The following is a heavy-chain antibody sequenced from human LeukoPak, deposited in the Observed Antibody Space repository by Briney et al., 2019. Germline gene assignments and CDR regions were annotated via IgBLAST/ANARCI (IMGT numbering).Heavy chain of an antibody. CDR1: GYTFTSYG. V-gene: IGHV1-18*01. CDR3: ARELSRFLELDY. Sequence: ASVKVSCKASGYTFTSYGISWVRQAPGQGLEWMGWIGAYNGNTNYAQKLQGRVTMTTDTSTSTAYMELRSLRSDDTAVYYCARELSRFLELDYWGQGTLVTVSS. CDR2: IGAYNGNT. D-gene: IGHD3-3*01. J-gene: IGHJ4*02.